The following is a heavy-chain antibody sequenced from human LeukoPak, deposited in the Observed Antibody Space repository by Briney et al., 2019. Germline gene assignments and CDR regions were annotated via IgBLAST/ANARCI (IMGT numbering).Heavy chain of an antibody. CDR3: AKIPITMVRGSPYYYYYMDV. CDR2: ISGSGGST. Sequence: GGSLRLSCAASGFTFSSYAMSRVRQAPGKGVEWVSAISGSGGSTYYADSVKGRFTISRDNSKNTLYLQMNSLRAEDTAVYYCAKIPITMVRGSPYYYYYMDVWGKGTTVTVSS. CDR1: GFTFSSYA. V-gene: IGHV3-23*01. J-gene: IGHJ6*03. D-gene: IGHD3-10*01.